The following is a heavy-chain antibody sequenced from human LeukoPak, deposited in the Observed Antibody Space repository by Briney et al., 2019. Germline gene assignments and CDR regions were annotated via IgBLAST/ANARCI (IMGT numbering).Heavy chain of an antibody. D-gene: IGHD6-19*01. Sequence: GGSLRLSCAASGFTFSSYAMSWVRQAPGQGLEWVSAISDSGGNTYYADSVKGRFTISRDNSKDTLYLQMNSLRAEDTAVYYCAKQDIRSSAWYDWGQGTLVTVSS. CDR3: AKQDIRSSAWYD. CDR2: ISDSGGNT. CDR1: GFTFSSYA. V-gene: IGHV3-23*01. J-gene: IGHJ4*02.